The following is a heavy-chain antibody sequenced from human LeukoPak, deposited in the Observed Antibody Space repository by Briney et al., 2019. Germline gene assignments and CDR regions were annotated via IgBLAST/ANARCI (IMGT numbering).Heavy chain of an antibody. J-gene: IGHJ4*02. CDR3: ARRIAAAAAPYYFDY. Sequence: GGSLRLSCAASGFTFSSYWMHWVRQAPGKGLLWVSRIKSDGRSTSYADSVKGRFPISRNNAKNTLYLQMNRLRAEDTAVYYCARRIAAAAAPYYFDYWGQGPLVTVSS. V-gene: IGHV3-74*01. CDR1: GFTFSSYW. CDR2: IKSDGRST. D-gene: IGHD6-13*01.